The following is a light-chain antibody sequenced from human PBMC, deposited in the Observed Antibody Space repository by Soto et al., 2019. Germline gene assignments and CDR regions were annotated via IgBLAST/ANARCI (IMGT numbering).Light chain of an antibody. V-gene: IGKV3-15*01. CDR1: QSVSSN. Sequence: PATLSKSTGERATLSCRASQSVSSNLAWYQQKPGQAPRLLIYGASTRATGIPARFSGSGSGTEFTLTISSLQSEDFAVYYCQPYKTWLQTFGQGTKVAIK. J-gene: IGKJ1*01. CDR2: GAS. CDR3: QPYKTWLQT.